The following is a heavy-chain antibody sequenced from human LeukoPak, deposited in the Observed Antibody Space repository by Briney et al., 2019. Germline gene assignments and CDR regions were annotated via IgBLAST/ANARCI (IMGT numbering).Heavy chain of an antibody. CDR1: GYTFTSYG. CDR3: ARGDYYDSSGYYGPSDY. D-gene: IGHD3-22*01. V-gene: IGHV1-18*01. Sequence: GASVKVSCKASGYTFTSYGISWVRQAPGQGLEWMGWISAYNGNTNYAQKFQGRVTMTRDTSISTAYMELSRLRSDDTAVYYCARGDYYDSSGYYGPSDYWGQGTLVTVSS. CDR2: ISAYNGNT. J-gene: IGHJ4*02.